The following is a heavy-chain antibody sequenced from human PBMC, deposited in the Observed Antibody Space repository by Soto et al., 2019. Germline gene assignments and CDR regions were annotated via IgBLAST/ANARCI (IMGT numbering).Heavy chain of an antibody. D-gene: IGHD1-26*01. Sequence: GGSLRLSCAASGFTFDDYGMSWVRQAPGKGLEWVSGINWNGGSTGYADSVKGRFTISRDNDKNSLYLQMNSLRAEDTALYHCARDSGAGDPPLSDYWGQGTLVTVSS. CDR1: GFTFDDYG. CDR2: INWNGGST. CDR3: ARDSGAGDPPLSDY. V-gene: IGHV3-20*01. J-gene: IGHJ4*02.